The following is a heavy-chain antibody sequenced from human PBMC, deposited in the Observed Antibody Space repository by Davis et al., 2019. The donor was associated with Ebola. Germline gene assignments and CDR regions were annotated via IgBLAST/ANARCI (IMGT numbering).Heavy chain of an antibody. CDR1: GYTFTSYY. V-gene: IGHV5-51*01. CDR3: ARQTGIVGGMVDY. Sequence: GESLKISCKTSGYTFTSYYIGWVRQMPGKGLEWMAFIRPRDSDTKYSPSFQGQVTISAARSTNTAYLQWSSLKASDTAMYYCARQTGIVGGMVDYWGQGTLVTVSS. D-gene: IGHD1-26*01. CDR2: IRPRDSDT. J-gene: IGHJ4*02.